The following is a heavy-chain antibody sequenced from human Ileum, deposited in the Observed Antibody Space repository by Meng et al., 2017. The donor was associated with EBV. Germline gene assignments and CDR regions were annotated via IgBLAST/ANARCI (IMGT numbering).Heavy chain of an antibody. D-gene: IGHD3-9*01. J-gene: IGHJ4*02. CDR2: TYYSGST. V-gene: IGHV4-39*07. CDR1: GASIRGSRYY. CDR3: ARGDILTGYWYYFDY. Sequence: QLHLQVSGPGPVKPSDPLSLTCTVSGASIRGSRYYWGWIRQPPGKGLEWIGSTYYSGSTNYNPSLKSRVTISVDTSKNQFSLNLSSVAAADTAVYYCARGDILTGYWYYFDYWGQGILVTVSS.